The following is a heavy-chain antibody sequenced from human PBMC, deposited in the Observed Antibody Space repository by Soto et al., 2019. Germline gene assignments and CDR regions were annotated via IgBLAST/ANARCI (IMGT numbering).Heavy chain of an antibody. Sequence: SETLSLTCAVYGGSFSGYYWSWIRQPPGKGLEWIGEINHSGSTNYNPSLKSRVTISVDTSKNQFSLKLSSVTAADTAVYYCERGYSYGYFDYWGQGTLVTVSS. CDR2: INHSGST. D-gene: IGHD5-18*01. CDR1: GGSFSGYY. CDR3: ERGYSYGYFDY. V-gene: IGHV4-34*01. J-gene: IGHJ4*02.